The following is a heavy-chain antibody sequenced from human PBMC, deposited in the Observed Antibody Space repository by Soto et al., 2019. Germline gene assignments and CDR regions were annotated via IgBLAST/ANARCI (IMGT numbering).Heavy chain of an antibody. J-gene: IGHJ3*02. Sequence: QVQLVQSGAEVKKPGSSVKVSCTASGGTFSSYAISWVRQAPGQGLEWMGGIIPIFGTANYAQKFQGRVTITADESTSTAYMELSSLRSEDTAVYYCARDRTYYYGSGSYHAFDIWGQGTMVTVSS. CDR2: IIPIFGTA. CDR3: ARDRTYYYGSGSYHAFDI. D-gene: IGHD3-10*01. V-gene: IGHV1-69*01. CDR1: GGTFSSYA.